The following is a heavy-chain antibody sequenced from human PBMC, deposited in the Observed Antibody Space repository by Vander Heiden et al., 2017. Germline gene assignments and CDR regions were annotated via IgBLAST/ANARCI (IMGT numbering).Heavy chain of an antibody. CDR2: ISGSGGST. V-gene: IGHV3-23*01. Sequence: EVHLWESGGGLVQPGASLRLSCAASGFTFSSYAMSWGRQAPGKGLEWVSAISGSGGSTYYADSVKGRFTISRDNSKNTLYLQMNSLRAEDTAGYYCAKDGYSYGFAWGQGTLVNVAS. CDR3: AKDGYSYGFA. D-gene: IGHD5-18*01. CDR1: GFTFSSYA. J-gene: IGHJ5*02.